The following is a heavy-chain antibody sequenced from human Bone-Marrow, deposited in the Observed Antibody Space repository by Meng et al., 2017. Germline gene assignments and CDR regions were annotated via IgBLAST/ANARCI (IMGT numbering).Heavy chain of an antibody. CDR1: GGTFSSYA. J-gene: IGHJ5*02. CDR2: IIPIFGTA. V-gene: IGHV1-69*06. Sequence: SVKVSCKASGGTFSSYAISWVRQAPGQGLEWMGGIIPIFGTANYAQKFQGRVTITADKSTSTAYMELSSLRSEGTAVYYCATLPPRDIVVVPAAYNWFDPWGQGTLVTVSS. CDR3: ATLPPRDIVVVPAAYNWFDP. D-gene: IGHD2-2*01.